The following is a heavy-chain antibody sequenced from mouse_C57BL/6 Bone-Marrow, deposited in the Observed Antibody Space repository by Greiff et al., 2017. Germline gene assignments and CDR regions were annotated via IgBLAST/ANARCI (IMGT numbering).Heavy chain of an antibody. J-gene: IGHJ4*01. CDR2: INPGSGGT. CDR1: GYAFTNYL. D-gene: IGHD2-3*01. V-gene: IGHV1-54*01. Sequence: VKLMESGAELVRPGTSVKVSCKASGYAFTNYLIEWVKQRPGQGLEWIGVINPGSGGTNYNEKFKGKATLTADKSSSTAYMQLSSLTSEDSAVYFCARRIYDGYHYAMDYWGQGTSVTVSS. CDR3: ARRIYDGYHYAMDY.